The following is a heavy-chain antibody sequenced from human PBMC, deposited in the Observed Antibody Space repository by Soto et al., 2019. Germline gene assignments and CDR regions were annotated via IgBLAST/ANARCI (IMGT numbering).Heavy chain of an antibody. CDR3: AKHDWQWLRYHLDY. D-gene: IGHD5-12*01. CDR2: ITGSGGTT. Sequence: GGSLKLSCAASGFTFSSYAMSWVRQAPGKGLEWVSTITGSGGTTYYADYVKGRFTISRDNPKNTLDLQMNSLRAEDTAVYYCAKHDWQWLRYHLDYWGQGTLVTVSS. V-gene: IGHV3-23*01. CDR1: GFTFSSYA. J-gene: IGHJ4*02.